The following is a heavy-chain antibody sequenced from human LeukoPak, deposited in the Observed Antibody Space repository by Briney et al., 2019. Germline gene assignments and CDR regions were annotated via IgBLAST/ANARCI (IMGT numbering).Heavy chain of an antibody. CDR1: GGSMSSYY. J-gene: IGHJ4*02. V-gene: IGHV4-59*01. CDR2: IHYSGST. CDR3: ASRIGYSYGIDY. Sequence: SETLSLTCTVSGGSMSSYYWSWIRQPPGKGQEWIGYIHYSGSTNYNPSLRSRVTISVDTSKNQFSLKLSSVTAADTAVYYCASRIGYSYGIDYWGQGTLVTVSS. D-gene: IGHD5-18*01.